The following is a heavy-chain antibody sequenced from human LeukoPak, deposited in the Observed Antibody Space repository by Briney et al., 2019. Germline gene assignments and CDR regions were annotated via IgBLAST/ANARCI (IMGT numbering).Heavy chain of an antibody. J-gene: IGHJ5*02. CDR2: IIPILGIA. V-gene: IGHV1-69*04. CDR3: ASSVGSGRPSVYNWFDP. D-gene: IGHD3-10*01. CDR1: GGTFSSYA. Sequence: ASVKVSCKASGGTFSSYAISWVRQAPGQGLEWMGRIIPILGIANYAQKFQGRVTITADKSTSAAYMELSSLRSEDTAVYYCASSVGSGRPSVYNWFDPWGQGTLVTVSS.